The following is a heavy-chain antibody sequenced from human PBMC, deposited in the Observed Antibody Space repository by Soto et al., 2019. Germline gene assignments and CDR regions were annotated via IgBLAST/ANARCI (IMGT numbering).Heavy chain of an antibody. CDR2: IIPVIAII. D-gene: IGHD6-19*01. CDR3: ASLMGNSTGWVDY. Sequence: QVQLVQSGAEVKKPGSSVKVSCKASGAIFSSHTLSWVRQAPGQGLEWMGRIIPVIAIINYAQKFQVRATITADKSTNTAYMELSNLRREDTAVYFCASLMGNSTGWVDYWGQGTLVTVSS. CDR1: GAIFSSHT. J-gene: IGHJ4*02. V-gene: IGHV1-69*02.